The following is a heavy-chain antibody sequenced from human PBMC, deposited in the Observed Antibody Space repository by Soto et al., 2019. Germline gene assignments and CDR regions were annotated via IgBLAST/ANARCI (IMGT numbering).Heavy chain of an antibody. D-gene: IGHD3-9*01. J-gene: IGHJ6*02. Sequence: GGSLRLSCAASGFTFSNYGMHWVRQAPGKGLEWAAVIWYEESKKKYAESVQGRSTVSRDNSDNTLYLQMNSVRAEDTAVYYCARDRYGSQLPMDVWGQGTTVTVSS. CDR3: ARDRYGSQLPMDV. CDR2: IWYEESKK. CDR1: GFTFSNYG. V-gene: IGHV3-33*01.